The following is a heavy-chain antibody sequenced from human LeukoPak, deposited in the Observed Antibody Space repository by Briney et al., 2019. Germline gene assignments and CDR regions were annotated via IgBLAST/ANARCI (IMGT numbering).Heavy chain of an antibody. Sequence: SETLSLTCAVYDATLIGYYWSWIRQPPGKGLEWIEEIDHTGKTSHKSSLKGRVSISIDTSRNQFYLKVDSMTAADTAVYYCALVLYHSGRPGPWGQGTPVTVSS. CDR2: IDHTGKT. D-gene: IGHD2-2*01. CDR1: DATLIGYY. J-gene: IGHJ5*02. V-gene: IGHV4-34*08. CDR3: ALVLYHSGRPGP.